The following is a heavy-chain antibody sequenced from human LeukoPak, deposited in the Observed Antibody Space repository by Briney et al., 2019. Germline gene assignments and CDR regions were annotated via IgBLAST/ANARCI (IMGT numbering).Heavy chain of an antibody. V-gene: IGHV3-23*01. CDR1: GFTFSSYE. CDR2: ISGSGVTT. Sequence: QPGGSLRLSCADSGFTFSSYEMNWVRQAPGKGLEWVSAISGSGVTTYYADSVKGRFTISRDNSKHTLYLQMNSLRAEDTAVYYCTNGPWRHYYYMDVWGKGTTVTVSS. CDR3: TNGPWRHYYYMDV. J-gene: IGHJ6*03.